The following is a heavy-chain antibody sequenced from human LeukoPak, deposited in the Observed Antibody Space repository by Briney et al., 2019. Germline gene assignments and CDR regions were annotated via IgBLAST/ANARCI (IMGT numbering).Heavy chain of an antibody. V-gene: IGHV4-30-2*05. Sequence: SQTLSLTCTVSGGSISSGGYYWSWIRQPPGKGLEWIGYIYHGGSTYYNPSLKSPVTISVDTSKNQFSLKLSSVTAADTAVYYCARPDYGASYWYFDLWGRGTLVTVSS. CDR1: GGSISSGGYY. J-gene: IGHJ2*01. CDR3: ARPDYGASYWYFDL. CDR2: IYHGGST. D-gene: IGHD4-17*01.